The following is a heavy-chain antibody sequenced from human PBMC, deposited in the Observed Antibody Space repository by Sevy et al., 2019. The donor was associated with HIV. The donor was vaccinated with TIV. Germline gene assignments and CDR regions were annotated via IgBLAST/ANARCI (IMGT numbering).Heavy chain of an antibody. Sequence: ASVKDSCKASGYTFTTHAIHWVRQAAGQRLEWMGWITAANDNTKYSQKFQGRVTISRDTSASTVYMDLSSLRSEDTAVYYCASGSGSYGYYGMDVWGQGTTVTVSS. J-gene: IGHJ6*02. D-gene: IGHD1-26*01. V-gene: IGHV1-3*01. CDR2: ITAANDNT. CDR3: ASGSGSYGYYGMDV. CDR1: GYTFTTHA.